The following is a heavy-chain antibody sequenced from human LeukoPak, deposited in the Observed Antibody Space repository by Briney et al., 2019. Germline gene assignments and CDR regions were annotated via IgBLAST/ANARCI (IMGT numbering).Heavy chain of an antibody. J-gene: IGHJ4*02. Sequence: GGSLRLSCAASGFTVSSSYMSWVRQAPGKGLEWVSSISSSSNYIYYADSVKGRFTISRDNAKNSLHLQMNSLRAEDTAVYYCAKSGQRRCSGGSCYPYYFGYWGQGTLVTVSS. D-gene: IGHD2-15*01. V-gene: IGHV3-21*01. CDR1: GFTVSSSY. CDR2: ISSSSNYI. CDR3: AKSGQRRCSGGSCYPYYFGY.